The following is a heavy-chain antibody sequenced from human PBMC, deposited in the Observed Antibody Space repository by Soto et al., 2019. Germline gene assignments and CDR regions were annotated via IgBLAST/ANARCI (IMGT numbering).Heavy chain of an antibody. CDR2: INSDGSST. J-gene: IGHJ6*02. CDR1: GFTFSSYW. Sequence: EVQLVESGGGLVQPGGSLRLSCAASGFTFSSYWMHWVRQAPGKGLVWVSRINSDGSSTSYADSVKGRFTISRDNAKNTLYLQMNSLRAEDTAVYYCARATYYYDSSGYYDYYYGMDVWGQGTTVTVSS. CDR3: ARATYYYDSSGYYDYYYGMDV. D-gene: IGHD3-22*01. V-gene: IGHV3-74*01.